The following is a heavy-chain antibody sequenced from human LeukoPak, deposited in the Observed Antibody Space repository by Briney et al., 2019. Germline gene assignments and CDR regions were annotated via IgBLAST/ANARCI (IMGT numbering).Heavy chain of an antibody. Sequence: GGSLRLSCAASGFTFSSYAMHWVCQAPGKGLEWVAVISYDGSNKYYADSVKGRFTISRDNSKNTLYLQMNSLRAEDTAVYYCARVDDRGDYPYFDYWGQGTLVTVSS. D-gene: IGHD4-17*01. CDR2: ISYDGSNK. CDR3: ARVDDRGDYPYFDY. V-gene: IGHV3-30-3*01. J-gene: IGHJ4*02. CDR1: GFTFSSYA.